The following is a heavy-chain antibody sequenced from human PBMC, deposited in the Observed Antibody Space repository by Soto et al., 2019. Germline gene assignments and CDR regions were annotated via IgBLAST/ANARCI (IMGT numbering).Heavy chain of an antibody. CDR3: VRGKDYYYGMDV. CDR2: VNPNSGNT. J-gene: IGHJ6*02. V-gene: IGHV1-8*01. CDR1: GYTFTNYD. Sequence: GASVKVSCKASGYTFTNYDVNWVRRATGQGLEWMGWVNPNSGNTGNAQKFQGRLTMTRNTAISTAYMELSSLTSEDTAVYYCVRGKDYYYGMDVWGQGTTVTVSS.